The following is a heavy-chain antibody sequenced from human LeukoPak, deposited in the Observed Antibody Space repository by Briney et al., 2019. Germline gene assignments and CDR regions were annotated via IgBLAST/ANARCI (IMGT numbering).Heavy chain of an antibody. Sequence: ASVKVSCKASGYTFTSYYMHWVRQAPGQGLEWMGIINPSGGSTSYAQKFQGRVTMTRDTSTSTVYMELSSLRSEDTAVYYCARGPARNIVVVPAASIDYWGQGTLVTVSS. V-gene: IGHV1-46*01. J-gene: IGHJ4*02. D-gene: IGHD2-2*01. CDR2: INPSGGST. CDR1: GYTFTSYY. CDR3: ARGPARNIVVVPAASIDY.